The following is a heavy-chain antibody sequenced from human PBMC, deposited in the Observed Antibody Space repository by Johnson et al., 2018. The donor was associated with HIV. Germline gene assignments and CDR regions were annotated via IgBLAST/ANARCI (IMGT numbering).Heavy chain of an antibody. CDR1: GFTVSSNY. CDR2: IKEDGSEK. V-gene: IGHV3-7*03. CDR3: ARDESFRRYALTALDV. Sequence: EQLVESGGGLVQPGGSLRLSCAASGFTVSSNYMSWVRQAPGKGLQWVANIKEDGSEKYYVDSVKGRFTISRDNAKNSLYLQMNSLRVDDTAVYYCARDESFRRYALTALDVWGQGTMVIVSS. J-gene: IGHJ3*01. D-gene: IGHD1-14*01.